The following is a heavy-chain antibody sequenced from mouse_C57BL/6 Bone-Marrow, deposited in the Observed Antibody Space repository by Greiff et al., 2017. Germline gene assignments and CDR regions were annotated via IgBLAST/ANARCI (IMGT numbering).Heavy chain of an antibody. V-gene: IGHV14-4*01. J-gene: IGHJ2*01. D-gene: IGHD2-1*01. CDR3: TNYGKGY. CDR1: GFNIKDDY. Sequence: EVQVVESGAELVRPGASVKLSCTASGFNIKDDYMHWVKQRPEQGLAWIGWIDPENGDTEYASKFQGKATITADTSSNTAYLQLSSLTSEDTAVYYCTNYGKGYWGQGTTLTVSS. CDR2: IDPENGDT.